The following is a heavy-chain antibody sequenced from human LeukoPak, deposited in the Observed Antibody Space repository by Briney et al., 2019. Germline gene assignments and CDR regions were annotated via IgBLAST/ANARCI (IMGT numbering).Heavy chain of an antibody. V-gene: IGHV4-59*12. Sequence: PSETLSLTCTVSGGSISSYYWSWIRQPPGKGLEWIGYIYYSGSTNYNPSLKSRVTISVDTSRNQFSLKLSSVTAADTAVYYCARVGDDRNYYYYYGMDVWGQGTTVTVSS. J-gene: IGHJ6*02. CDR3: ARVGDDRNYYYYYGMDV. CDR2: IYYSGST. D-gene: IGHD4-17*01. CDR1: GGSISSYY.